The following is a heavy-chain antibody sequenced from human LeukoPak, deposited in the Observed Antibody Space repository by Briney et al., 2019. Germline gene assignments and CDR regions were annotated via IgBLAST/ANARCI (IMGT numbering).Heavy chain of an antibody. CDR2: IYYSGST. J-gene: IGHJ6*02. V-gene: IGHV4-31*03. CDR1: GGSLSSGGYY. Sequence: PSETLSLTCTVSGGSLSSGGYYWSWIRQHPGKGLEWIGYIYYSGSTYYNPSLKSRVTISVDTSKNQFSLKLSSVTAADTAVYYCARVSSSWYDNYYYGMDVWGQGTTVTVSS. D-gene: IGHD6-13*01. CDR3: ARVSSSWYDNYYYGMDV.